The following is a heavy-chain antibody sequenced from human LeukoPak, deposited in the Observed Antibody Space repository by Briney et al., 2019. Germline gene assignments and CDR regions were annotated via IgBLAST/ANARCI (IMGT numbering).Heavy chain of an antibody. D-gene: IGHD3-16*02. CDR1: GYTFTGYY. CDR2: INPTSGGT. Sequence: ASVKVSCKTSGYTFTGYYIQWVRQAPGQGLEWMGYINPTSGGTIYAQEFQGRDTMTRDTSISTAYMALSRLTSDDTAVYYCARGEMITFGGVIVISPFDIWGQGTMVTVS. J-gene: IGHJ3*02. V-gene: IGHV1-2*02. CDR3: ARGEMITFGGVIVISPFDI.